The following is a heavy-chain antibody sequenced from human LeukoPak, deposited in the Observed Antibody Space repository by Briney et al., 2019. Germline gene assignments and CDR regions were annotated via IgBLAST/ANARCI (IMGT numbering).Heavy chain of an antibody. V-gene: IGHV4-39*01. CDR2: NYNSGTT. CDR3: ATHRRSGSGGSENAFEI. Sequence: SETLSLTRTVSGDSPSRSTSYWDSIRHPPGKGLEWMGNNYNSGTTHYNPSLKSRVTISGDTSQNQFSLKLNSVTAAATAIYYCATHRRSGSGGSENAFEIWGQGTMVTVSS. CDR1: GDSPSRSTSY. D-gene: IGHD5-12*01. J-gene: IGHJ3*02.